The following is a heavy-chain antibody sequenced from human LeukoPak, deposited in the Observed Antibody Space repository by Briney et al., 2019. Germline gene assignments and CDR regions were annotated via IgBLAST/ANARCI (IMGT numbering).Heavy chain of an antibody. D-gene: IGHD2-2*01. Sequence: GGTLRLSCAASGFTFSSYGMSWVRQAPGKGLEWVSAISGSGGSTYYADSVKGRFTISRDNSKNTLYLQMNSLRAEDTAVYYCAKSTSRTETRQLVTYWYFDLWGRGTLVTVSS. V-gene: IGHV3-23*01. CDR2: ISGSGGST. CDR3: AKSTSRTETRQLVTYWYFDL. J-gene: IGHJ2*01. CDR1: GFTFSSYG.